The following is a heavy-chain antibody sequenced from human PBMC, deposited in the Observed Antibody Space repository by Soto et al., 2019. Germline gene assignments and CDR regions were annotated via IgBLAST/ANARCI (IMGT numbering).Heavy chain of an antibody. CDR2: VYWDDDK. V-gene: IGHV2-5*02. D-gene: IGHD3-10*01. CDR1: GFSLSTTGVG. J-gene: IGHJ4*01. CDR3: AHRQTRGYYFAF. Sequence: QITLKESGPTLARPTQTLTLACTFSGFSLSTTGVGVGWIRQPPGKALEWLALVYWDDDKRYSPSLKSRLTITKDTYKNQVVLTMTNMDPVDTATYFCAHRQTRGYYFAFWGHGTLVTVSS.